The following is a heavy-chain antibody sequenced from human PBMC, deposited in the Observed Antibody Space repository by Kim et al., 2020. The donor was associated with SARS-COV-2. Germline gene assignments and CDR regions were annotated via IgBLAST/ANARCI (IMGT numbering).Heavy chain of an antibody. D-gene: IGHD2-15*01. CDR3: TTGGGTRDIFVDY. J-gene: IGHJ4*02. Sequence: ASPVKGRFTISRDDSKNTLYLQMNSLKTEDTAVYYCTTGGGTRDIFVDYWGKETVVTVSS. V-gene: IGHV3-15*01.